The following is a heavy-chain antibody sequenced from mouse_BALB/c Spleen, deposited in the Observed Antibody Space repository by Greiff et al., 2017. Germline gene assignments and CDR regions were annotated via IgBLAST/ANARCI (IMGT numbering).Heavy chain of an antibody. CDR1: GYTFTDYN. D-gene: IGHD1-1*01. Sequence: VQLKESGPELVKPGASVKISCKASGYTFTDYNMHWVKQSHGKSLEWIGYIYPYNGGTGYNQKFKSKATLTVDNSSSTAYMELRSLTSEDSAVYYCALGTVVDYWGQGTTLTVSS. V-gene: IGHV1S29*02. CDR3: ALGTVVDY. CDR2: IYPYNGGT. J-gene: IGHJ2*01.